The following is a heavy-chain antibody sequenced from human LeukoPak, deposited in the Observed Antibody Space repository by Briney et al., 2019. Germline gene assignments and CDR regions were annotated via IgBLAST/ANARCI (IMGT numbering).Heavy chain of an antibody. CDR2: IDPTDSYT. Sequence: GESLKISCKGSGYSFISYWISWVRQMPGKCLEWMGRIDPTDSYTNYSPSFQGHVTISADKSISTAYLQWSSLKASDTALYYCPKTAYDILTGPSAAFDIWGQGTMVTVSS. CDR1: GYSFISYW. J-gene: IGHJ3*02. CDR3: PKTAYDILTGPSAAFDI. D-gene: IGHD3-9*01. V-gene: IGHV5-10-1*01.